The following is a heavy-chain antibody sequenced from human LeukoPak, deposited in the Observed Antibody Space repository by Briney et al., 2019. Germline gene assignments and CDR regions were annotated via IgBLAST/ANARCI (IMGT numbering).Heavy chain of an antibody. CDR2: ISYDGSNK. D-gene: IGHD3-3*01. Sequence: PGKSLRLSCAASGFTFSGYPIHWVRQAPGKGLEWVAVISYDGSNKYYADSVKGRFTISRDNAKNSLFLQMNSLGAEDTAVYYCARGGLTITMFGVPIVRNFDYWGQGTLVTVSS. V-gene: IGHV3-30-3*01. J-gene: IGHJ4*02. CDR1: GFTFSGYP. CDR3: ARGGLTITMFGVPIVRNFDY.